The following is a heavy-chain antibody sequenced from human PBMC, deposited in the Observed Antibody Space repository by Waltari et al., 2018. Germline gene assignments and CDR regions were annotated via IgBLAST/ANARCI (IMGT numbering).Heavy chain of an antibody. Sequence: QVQLVQSGPEVKKPGASVKVSCKTSGYTTGNYIHWVRQAPGQGLEWLGLSNPNRGGTDYAEKFQDRVTLTRDTSSSTVYMELSSLRSDDTAVYYCARVWFHSGFDFWGQGTLVAVTS. CDR2: SNPNRGGT. CDR3: ARVWFHSGFDF. D-gene: IGHD1-26*01. J-gene: IGHJ4*02. V-gene: IGHV1-2*02. CDR1: GYTTGNY.